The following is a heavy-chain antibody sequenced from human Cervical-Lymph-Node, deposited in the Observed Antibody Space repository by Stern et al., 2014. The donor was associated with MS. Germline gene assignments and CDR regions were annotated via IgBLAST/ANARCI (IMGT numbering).Heavy chain of an antibody. V-gene: IGHV1-69*09. J-gene: IGHJ3*01. CDR2: IMPLFGVP. D-gene: IGHD3-10*01. CDR1: GGTFGNHG. Sequence: QVQLVQSGPEVKKSGSSVKVSCTASGGTFGNHGISWVRQVPGQGLAWMGSIMPLFGVPTSAQKFQDRVTFTADKSTNIAYMELSSLRSEDTALYFCAREGGDFGKLIFALDLWGQGTLVTVSA. CDR3: AREGGDFGKLIFALDL.